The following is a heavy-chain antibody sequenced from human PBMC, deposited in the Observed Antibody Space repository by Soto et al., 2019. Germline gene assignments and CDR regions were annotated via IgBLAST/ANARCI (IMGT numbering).Heavy chain of an antibody. Sequence: ASVKVSCKASGYTFTSYYMHWVRQAPGQGLEWMGIINPSGGSTSYAQKFQGRVTMTRDTSTSTVYMELSSLRSEDTAVYYCAREAGVTAKNNWFAPWGQGTLVTVSS. CDR1: GYTFTSYY. CDR3: AREAGVTAKNNWFAP. J-gene: IGHJ5*02. V-gene: IGHV1-46*01. D-gene: IGHD2-21*02. CDR2: INPSGGST.